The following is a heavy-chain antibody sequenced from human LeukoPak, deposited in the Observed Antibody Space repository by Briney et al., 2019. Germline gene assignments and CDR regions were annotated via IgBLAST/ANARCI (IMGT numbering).Heavy chain of an antibody. CDR2: ISSNGGST. J-gene: IGHJ6*03. Sequence: GGSLRLSCAASGFTFSSYAMHWVRQAPGKGLEYVSAISSNGGSTYYANSVKGRFTISRDNSKNTLYLQMGSLRLEDMAVYYCARVPGGYSSSFPYYYYYMDVWGKGTTVTVSS. D-gene: IGHD6-6*01. CDR3: ARVPGGYSSSFPYYYYYMDV. CDR1: GFTFSSYA. V-gene: IGHV3-64*01.